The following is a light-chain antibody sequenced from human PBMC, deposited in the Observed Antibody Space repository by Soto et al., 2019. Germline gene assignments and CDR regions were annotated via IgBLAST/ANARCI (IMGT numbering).Light chain of an antibody. J-gene: IGKJ5*01. V-gene: IGKV3-20*01. CDR3: QQYGGSPLIT. Sequence: EVVLAQSPGTLSLSPGQRATLSCRASQSIRATYLAWYQQKPGQAPRLLIYDVSTRATGIPDRFSGSGSGTDFTLIISRLEPEDFAVYYCQQYGGSPLITFGQGTRLEIK. CDR2: DVS. CDR1: QSIRATY.